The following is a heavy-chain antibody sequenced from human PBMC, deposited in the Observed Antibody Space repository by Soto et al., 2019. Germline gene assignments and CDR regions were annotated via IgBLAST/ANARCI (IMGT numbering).Heavy chain of an antibody. V-gene: IGHV1-2*04. CDR3: ARVIGAINDPLYYFDY. CDR1: GYTFTGYY. CDR2: INPNSGGT. Sequence: GASVKVSCKASGYTFTGYYMHWVRQAPGQGLEWMGWINPNSGGTNYAQKFQGWVTMTRDTSISTAYMELSRLRSDDTAVYYCARVIGAINDPLYYFDYWGQGTLVTVSS. D-gene: IGHD5-12*01. J-gene: IGHJ4*02.